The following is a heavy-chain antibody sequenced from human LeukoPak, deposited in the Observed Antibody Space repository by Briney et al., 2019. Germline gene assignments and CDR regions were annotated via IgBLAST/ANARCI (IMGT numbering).Heavy chain of an antibody. CDR3: ARDPASGGFDS. CDR2: ISSSSDTI. V-gene: IGHV3-48*02. CDR1: GGSISSSS. D-gene: IGHD2-15*01. J-gene: IGHJ4*02. Sequence: PSETLSLTCTVSGGSISSSSYYWGWIRQPPGKGLEWVSYISSSSDTIYYADSVKGRFTISRDNAKRSLYLQINSLRDEDTAVYYCARDPASGGFDSWGQGILVTVSS.